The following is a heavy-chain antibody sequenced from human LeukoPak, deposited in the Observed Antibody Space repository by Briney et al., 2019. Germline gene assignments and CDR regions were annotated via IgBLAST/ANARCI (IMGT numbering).Heavy chain of an antibody. CDR2: IYSGGST. CDR3: ARALAVAGNYYYYMDV. D-gene: IGHD6-19*01. CDR1: GFTVSSNY. J-gene: IGHJ6*03. Sequence: GGSLRLSCAASGFTVSSNYMSWVRQAPGKGLEWVSVIYSGGSTYYADSVKGRFTISRDNSKNTLYLQMNSLRAEDTAVYYCARALAVAGNYYYYMDVWGKGTTVTVSS. V-gene: IGHV3-53*01.